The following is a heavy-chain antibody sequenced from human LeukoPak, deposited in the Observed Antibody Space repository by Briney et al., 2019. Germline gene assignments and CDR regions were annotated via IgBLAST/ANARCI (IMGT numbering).Heavy chain of an antibody. Sequence: ASVKVSCKASGYTFTGYYMHWVRQAPGQGLEWTGRINPNSGGTNYAQKFQGRVTMTRDTSISTAYMELSRLRSDDTAVYYCASQYYYGSGSYQDYWGQGTLVTVSS. CDR1: GYTFTGYY. D-gene: IGHD3-10*01. V-gene: IGHV1-2*06. CDR3: ASQYYYGSGSYQDY. CDR2: INPNSGGT. J-gene: IGHJ4*02.